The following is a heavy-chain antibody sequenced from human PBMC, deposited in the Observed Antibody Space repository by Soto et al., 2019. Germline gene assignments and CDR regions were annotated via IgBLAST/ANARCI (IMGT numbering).Heavy chain of an antibody. CDR3: ERIGVSYGNESPEFDS. D-gene: IGHD4-17*01. Sequence: QVQLVQSGAEVKKPGASVKVSCKASGYTFNFYGITWVRQAPGQGLEWMGWISGFNGNTNYAADLQGRVTMTTDTSTSTAYRELRGLRSDDTAVYYCERIGVSYGNESPEFDSWGQGTLVTVSS. CDR2: ISGFNGNT. V-gene: IGHV1-18*01. J-gene: IGHJ4*02. CDR1: GYTFNFYG.